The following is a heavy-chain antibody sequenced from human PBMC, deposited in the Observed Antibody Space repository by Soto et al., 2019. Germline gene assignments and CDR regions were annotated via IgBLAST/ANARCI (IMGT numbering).Heavy chain of an antibody. CDR3: ARDSRLGFPDN. Sequence: SETLSLTCTVSGGSISTRDSISTRSSYWGWMRQPPGKGLQWIAYVYSSGNTIYNPSLKSRVTISVDTSKNQFSLKLNSVTAADTAVYYCARDSRLGFPDNWGLGTLVTVSS. D-gene: IGHD5-12*01. CDR2: VYSSGNT. V-gene: IGHV4-61*01. J-gene: IGHJ4*02. CDR1: GGSISTRDSISTRSSY.